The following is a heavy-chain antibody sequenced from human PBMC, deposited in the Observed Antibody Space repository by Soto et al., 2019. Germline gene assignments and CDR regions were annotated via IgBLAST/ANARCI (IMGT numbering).Heavy chain of an antibody. CDR2: IIPIFGTA. CDR3: AGGGGTYGSGSYGGWFDP. CDR1: GGTFSSYA. D-gene: IGHD3-10*01. J-gene: IGHJ5*02. Sequence: QVQLVQSGAEVKKPGSSVKVSCKASGGTFSSYAISWVRQAPGQGLEWMGGIIPIFGTANYAQKFQGRVTFTGAEPTCTGYMGVSSLSSEDTAVYYWAGGGGTYGSGSYGGWFDPWGQGTLVTVSS. V-gene: IGHV1-69*12.